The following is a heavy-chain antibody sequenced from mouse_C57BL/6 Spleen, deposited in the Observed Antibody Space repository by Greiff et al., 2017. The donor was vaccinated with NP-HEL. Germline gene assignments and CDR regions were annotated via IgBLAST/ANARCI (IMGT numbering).Heavy chain of an antibody. CDR3: ALDCYAMDY. V-gene: IGHV1-72*01. Sequence: VQLQQPGAELVKPGASVKLSCKASGYTFTSYWMHWVKQRPGRGLEWIGRIDPYSGGTKYNEKFKSKATLTVDIPSSTAYMQLSSLTSEDSAVNCCALDCYAMDYWGQGTSVTVSS. J-gene: IGHJ4*01. CDR2: IDPYSGGT. CDR1: GYTFTSYW.